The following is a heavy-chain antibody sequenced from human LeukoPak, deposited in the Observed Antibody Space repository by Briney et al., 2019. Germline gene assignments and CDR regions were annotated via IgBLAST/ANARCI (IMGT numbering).Heavy chain of an antibody. CDR2: ISSSGSTI. J-gene: IGHJ4*01. CDR1: GFTFSDYY. D-gene: IGHD3-9*01. Sequence: GGSLRLSCAAPGFTFSDYYMSWIRQAPGKGLEWVSYISSSGSTIYYADSVKGRFTISRDNAKNSLYLQMNSLRAEDTAVYYCARDCPTRNYDILTGYSGGIDYWGQGTLVTVSS. V-gene: IGHV3-11*01. CDR3: ARDCPTRNYDILTGYSGGIDY.